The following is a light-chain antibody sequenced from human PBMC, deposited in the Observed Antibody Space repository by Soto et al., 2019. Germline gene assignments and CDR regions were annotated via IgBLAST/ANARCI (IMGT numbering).Light chain of an antibody. J-gene: IGKJ5*01. Sequence: IVMTQSPATLSVSPGGRATLSCRASQSISSNLAWYQQQPGQAPRLLIYRASTRATGIPARFSGSGSGTEFTLTISSLQAEDFALYYCQQYNNWPPITCGQGTRLEIK. CDR3: QQYNNWPPIT. CDR1: QSISSN. CDR2: RAS. V-gene: IGKV3-15*01.